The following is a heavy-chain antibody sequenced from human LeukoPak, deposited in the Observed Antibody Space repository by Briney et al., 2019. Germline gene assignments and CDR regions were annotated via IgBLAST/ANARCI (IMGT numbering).Heavy chain of an antibody. D-gene: IGHD6-19*01. CDR1: GDSISNYY. Sequence: SETLSLTCTVSGDSISNYYWSWIRQSPGKELEWIGYMYNRGSTIYNPSLKSRVTISTDTSRNQFSLRLTSVTAADTAVYYCARAEKAVTGTLDSWGQGTLITVSS. J-gene: IGHJ4*02. CDR3: ARAEKAVTGTLDS. V-gene: IGHV4-59*01. CDR2: MYNRGST.